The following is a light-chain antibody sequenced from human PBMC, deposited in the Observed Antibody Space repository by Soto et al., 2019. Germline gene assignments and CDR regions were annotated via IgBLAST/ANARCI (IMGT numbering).Light chain of an antibody. CDR1: QSISTW. Sequence: DIQMTQSPSTLSASVGDRVTITCRASQSISTWLAWYQQKPGKAPKVLIYKASNLESGVPSRFSGSGSGTEFTLTISSLQPDDFATYYCQQYNFYPFTFGHGTKVHIK. J-gene: IGKJ3*01. CDR2: KAS. V-gene: IGKV1-5*03. CDR3: QQYNFYPFT.